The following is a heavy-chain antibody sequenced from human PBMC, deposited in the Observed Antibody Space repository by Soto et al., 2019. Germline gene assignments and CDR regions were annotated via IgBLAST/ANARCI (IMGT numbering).Heavy chain of an antibody. CDR3: AKDHWGSY. D-gene: IGHD3-16*01. CDR2: ISDSGDTT. J-gene: IGHJ4*02. V-gene: IGHV3-23*01. Sequence: EVQLLESGGGLVQPGGSLRLSCAASGFTFSTYAMSWVRQAPGKGLEWVSAISDSGDTTYYADSVKGRFTISRDNSKNTLYLRMNGLRAEDTALYYCAKDHWGSYSGQGTLVTVSS. CDR1: GFTFSTYA.